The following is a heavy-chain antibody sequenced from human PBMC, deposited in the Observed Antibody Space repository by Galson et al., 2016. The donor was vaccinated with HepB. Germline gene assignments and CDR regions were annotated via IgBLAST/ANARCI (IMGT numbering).Heavy chain of an antibody. Sequence: SLRLSCAASGFTLGNYPMTWVRQAPGKGLEWVSSISSGSAYKYYADSVKGRFSIFRDNAKNSLYLQMNSLRVVDTAVYYCARPRDNYGHAIDIWGQGTMVTVSS. CDR1: GFTLGNYP. J-gene: IGHJ3*02. CDR3: ARPRDNYGHAIDI. V-gene: IGHV3-21*01. CDR2: ISSGSAYK. D-gene: IGHD3-10*01.